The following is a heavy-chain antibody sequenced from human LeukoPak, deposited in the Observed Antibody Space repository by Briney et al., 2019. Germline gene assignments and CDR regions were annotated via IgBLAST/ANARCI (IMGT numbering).Heavy chain of an antibody. V-gene: IGHV3-30*02. CDR3: PKDRGVGGSYADS. J-gene: IGHJ4*02. CDR2: MRCDGSEK. D-gene: IGHD1-26*01. Sequence: GGSLRLSCVASGFRSSGYGMHWVRQAPGKGVEWVAFMRCDGSEKYYADSVKGRFIISRDNSKDTLFMEMNSLRREDTALYYCPKDRGVGGSYADSWGQGTLVTVSS. CDR1: GFRSSGYG.